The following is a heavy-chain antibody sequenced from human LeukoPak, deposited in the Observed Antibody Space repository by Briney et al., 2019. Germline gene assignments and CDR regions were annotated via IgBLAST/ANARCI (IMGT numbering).Heavy chain of an antibody. CDR2: ISGSGGTT. D-gene: IGHD3-3*01. CDR1: GFTFSSYW. Sequence: GGSLRLSCAASGFTFSSYWMSWVRQAPGKGLEWVSVISGSGGTTYYADSVKGRFTISRDNSKNTLYLQMNSLRAEDTAVYYCAKDETQGESHYYDFWSGSVDYWGQGTLVTVSS. V-gene: IGHV3-23*01. J-gene: IGHJ4*02. CDR3: AKDETQGESHYYDFWSGSVDY.